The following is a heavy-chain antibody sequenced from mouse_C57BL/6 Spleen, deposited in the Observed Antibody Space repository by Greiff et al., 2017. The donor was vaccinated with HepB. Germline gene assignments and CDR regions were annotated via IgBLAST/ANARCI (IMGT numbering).Heavy chain of an antibody. Sequence: EVKLMESEGGLVQPGSSMKLSCTASGFTFSDYYMAWVRQVPEKGLEWVANINYDGSSTYYLDSLKSRFIISRDNAKNILYLQMSSLKSEDTATYYCAREEDYYFDYWGQGTTLTVSS. J-gene: IGHJ2*01. CDR1: GFTFSDYY. CDR2: INYDGSST. CDR3: AREEDYYFDY. V-gene: IGHV5-16*01.